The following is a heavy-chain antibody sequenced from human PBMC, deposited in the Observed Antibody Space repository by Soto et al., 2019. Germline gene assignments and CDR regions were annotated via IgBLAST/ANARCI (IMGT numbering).Heavy chain of an antibody. V-gene: IGHV1-24*01. J-gene: IGHJ4*01. D-gene: IGHD3-3*01. Sequence: GASVKVSCKVSGYTRTELSMHWVRQAPGKGLEWMGGFDPEDGETIYAQKFQGRVTMTEDTSTDTAYMELSSLRSEDTAVYYCATDRPLHVPFFRVPRSYFHYWG. CDR2: FDPEDGET. CDR3: ATDRPLHVPFFRVPRSYFHY. CDR1: GYTRTELS.